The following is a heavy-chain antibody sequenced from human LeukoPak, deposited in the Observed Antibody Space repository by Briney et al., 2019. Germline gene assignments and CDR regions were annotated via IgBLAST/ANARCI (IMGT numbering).Heavy chain of an antibody. CDR1: GGSLSTHH. CDR3: ARGYDSSAYYPFNY. CDR2: ISDSGST. Sequence: SGTLSLTCVVSGGSLSTHHRSWIRQSPGRGLEWIGYISDSGSTNYNPSLKSRVTISVDTSKNQFSLMLSSVTAADTAVYYCARGYDSSAYYPFNYWGQGTLVTVSS. V-gene: IGHV4-59*11. D-gene: IGHD3-22*01. J-gene: IGHJ4*02.